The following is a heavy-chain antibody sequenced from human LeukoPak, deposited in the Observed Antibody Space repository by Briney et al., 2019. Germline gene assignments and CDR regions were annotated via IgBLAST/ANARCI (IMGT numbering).Heavy chain of an antibody. CDR2: ISTRSTTI. CDR1: GFTFSTYN. CDR3: ARAIAVAGFDY. D-gene: IGHD6-19*01. J-gene: IGHJ4*02. Sequence: GGSLRLSCAGSGFTFSTYNMNWVRQTPGKGPEWISTISTRSTTIYYADSVQGRFTISRDNGKNSLYLQMNSLRDEDTAVYYCARAIAVAGFDYWGQGTLVTVSS. V-gene: IGHV3-48*02.